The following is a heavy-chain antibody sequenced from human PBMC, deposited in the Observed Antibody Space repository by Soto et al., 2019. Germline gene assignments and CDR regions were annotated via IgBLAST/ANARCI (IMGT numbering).Heavy chain of an antibody. D-gene: IGHD3-10*01. CDR2: ISSDGSDT. V-gene: IGHV3-30*18. Sequence: QVQLVESGGGVVQPGGSLRLSCAASGFTFSSYDIHWVRQTPGKRLEWVALISSDGSDTDYAESVKGRFTVSRDNANNTLSLQMNSLRPEDTAVYYCAKEPSRRVPLWPKRYYFDCWGQGTLVTVSS. J-gene: IGHJ4*02. CDR1: GFTFSSYD. CDR3: AKEPSRRVPLWPKRYYFDC.